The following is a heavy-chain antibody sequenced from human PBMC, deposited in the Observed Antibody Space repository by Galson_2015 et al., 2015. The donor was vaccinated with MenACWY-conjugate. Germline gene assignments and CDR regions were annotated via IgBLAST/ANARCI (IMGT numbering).Heavy chain of an antibody. D-gene: IGHD3-22*01. CDR3: AKGANYYDSSGKRYDAFDI. CDR1: GFTFSKCA. CDR2: ISASGGDI. Sequence: SLRLSCEASGFTFSKCAMSWVRQAPGKGLEWVSGISASGGDIDYADSVKGRFTISRDNSKNTVYLQMNSLRAEDTAVYHCAKGANYYDSSGKRYDAFDIWGQGTMVTVS. V-gene: IGHV3-23*01. J-gene: IGHJ3*02.